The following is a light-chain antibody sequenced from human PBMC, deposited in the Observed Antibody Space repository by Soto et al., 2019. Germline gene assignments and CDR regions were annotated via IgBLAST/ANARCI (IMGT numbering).Light chain of an antibody. V-gene: IGLV2-23*01. J-gene: IGLJ1*01. CDR3: SSYTSSSIYV. Sequence: QSALTQPASVSGSPGQSITVSCAGTSSDVGGYNLVSWYQQHPGKAPKLIIYEGTERPSGIYPPFSVSKSGHTASLTISGLQAEDEADYYCSSYTSSSIYVFGSGTKVTVL. CDR2: EGT. CDR1: SSDVGGYNL.